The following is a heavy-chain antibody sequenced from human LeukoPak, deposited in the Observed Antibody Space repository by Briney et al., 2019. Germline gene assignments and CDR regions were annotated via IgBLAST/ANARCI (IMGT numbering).Heavy chain of an antibody. J-gene: IGHJ4*02. V-gene: IGHV3-23*01. CDR3: ARKRGSTDYYFDY. CDR1: GFTFSVYA. CDR2: ISDSGGIT. D-gene: IGHD3-10*01. Sequence: GGSLRLSCAASGFTFSVYAMRWVRQAPGKGLEWVSSISDSGGITYYADSVKGRFTVSRDNSKNTLYLQINSLRAEDTAVYYCARKRGSTDYYFDYWGQGTLVTVSS.